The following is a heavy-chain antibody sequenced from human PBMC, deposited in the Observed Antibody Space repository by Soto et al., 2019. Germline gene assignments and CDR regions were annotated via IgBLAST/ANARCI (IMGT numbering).Heavy chain of an antibody. V-gene: IGHV1-8*01. CDR1: GYTFTSYD. CDR3: ARGAVVTASPDAFDI. D-gene: IGHD2-21*02. Sequence: QVQLVQSGAEVKKPGASVKVSCKASGYTFTSYDINWVRQATGQGLEWMGWMNPNSGNTGYAQKFQGRVTMNRNTSISTADMELSSLRSEDTAVYYCARGAVVTASPDAFDIWGQGTMVTVSS. CDR2: MNPNSGNT. J-gene: IGHJ3*02.